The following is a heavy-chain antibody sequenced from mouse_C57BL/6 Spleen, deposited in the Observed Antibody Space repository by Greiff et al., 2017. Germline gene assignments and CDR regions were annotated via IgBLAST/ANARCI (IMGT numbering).Heavy chain of an antibody. Sequence: QVQLKESGAELVRPGASVKLSCKASGFTFSDYYINWVKQRPGKGLEWIARIYPGSGNTYYNEQLKGQATLTAEKSFSTAYMQLSTQTSDVSSVSICARPTVVADWYFDVWGTGTTVTVSS. J-gene: IGHJ1*03. D-gene: IGHD1-1*01. V-gene: IGHV1-76*01. CDR3: ARPTVVADWYFDV. CDR2: IYPGSGNT. CDR1: GFTFSDYY.